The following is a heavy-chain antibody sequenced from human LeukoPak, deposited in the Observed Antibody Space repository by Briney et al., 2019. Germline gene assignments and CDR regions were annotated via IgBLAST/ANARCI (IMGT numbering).Heavy chain of an antibody. J-gene: IGHJ4*02. CDR1: GLSFGFYA. CDR3: AKDFVRYNIQFDY. D-gene: IGHD1-14*01. CDR2: ISGGGAGT. Sequence: PGGSLRLSCEASGLSFGFYAMSWVRQAPGKGLEWVSSISGGGAGTYYADSVRGRFTISRDNSKNTLYLQMDSLRAEDTALYYCAKDFVRYNIQFDYWGQGALVTVSS. V-gene: IGHV3-23*01.